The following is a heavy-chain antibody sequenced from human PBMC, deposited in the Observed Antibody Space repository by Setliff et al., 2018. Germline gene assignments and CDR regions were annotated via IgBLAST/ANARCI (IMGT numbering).Heavy chain of an antibody. V-gene: IGHV4-34*01. Sequence: SETLSLTCTVSDVSISGYYWSWIRQPPGKRLEWIGDIDHGGGSSYNPSLQSRVTLSLDTSENECSLRLTSVTAADTAVYFCARTINFLGSGTWGYMDVWGKGTTVTVSS. D-gene: IGHD3-10*01. J-gene: IGHJ6*03. CDR1: DVSISGYY. CDR3: ARTINFLGSGTWGYMDV. CDR2: IDHGGGS.